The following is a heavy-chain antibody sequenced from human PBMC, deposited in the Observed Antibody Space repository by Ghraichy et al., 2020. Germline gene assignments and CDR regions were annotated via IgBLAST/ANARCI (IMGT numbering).Heavy chain of an antibody. CDR3: ARDGASDILTGPDY. D-gene: IGHD3-9*01. CDR1: GFTFSSYE. J-gene: IGHJ4*02. V-gene: IGHV3-48*03. Sequence: GGSLRLSCAASGFTFSSYEMNWVRQAPGKGLEWVSYISSSGSTIYYADSVKGRFTISRDNAKNSLYLQMNSLRAEDTAVYYCARDGASDILTGPDYWGQGTLVTVSS. CDR2: ISSSGSTI.